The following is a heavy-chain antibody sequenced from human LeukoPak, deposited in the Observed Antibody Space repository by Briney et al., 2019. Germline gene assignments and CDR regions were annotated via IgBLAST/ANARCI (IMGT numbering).Heavy chain of an antibody. Sequence: SETLSLTCTVSGGSISSSSYYWGWIRQPPGKGLEWIGSIYYSGSTYYNPSLKSRVTISVDTSKNQFSLKLSSVTAADTAVYYCARGPLYSSSWPYWYFDLWGRGTLVTVSS. V-gene: IGHV4-39*01. CDR3: ARGPLYSSSWPYWYFDL. D-gene: IGHD6-13*01. J-gene: IGHJ2*01. CDR2: IYYSGST. CDR1: GGSISSSSYY.